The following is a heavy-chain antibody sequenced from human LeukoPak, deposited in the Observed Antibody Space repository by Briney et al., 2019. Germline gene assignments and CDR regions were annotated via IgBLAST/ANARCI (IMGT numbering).Heavy chain of an antibody. Sequence: SETLSLTCTVSGGSISSGSYYWSWIRQPAGKGLEWIGHIYASGGTKYNPSLESRVTISIDTSKNQLSLRLSSVTAADTAVYYCTREKSYGYIRADSWGQGTLVAVSS. CDR3: TREKSYGYIRADS. CDR2: IYASGGT. D-gene: IGHD3-16*01. V-gene: IGHV4-61*09. CDR1: GGSISSGSYY. J-gene: IGHJ4*02.